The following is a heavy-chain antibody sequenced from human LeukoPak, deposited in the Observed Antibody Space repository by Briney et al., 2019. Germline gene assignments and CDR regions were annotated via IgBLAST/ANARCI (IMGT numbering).Heavy chain of an antibody. CDR1: GGSISSSSYY. J-gene: IGHJ4*02. D-gene: IGHD6-19*01. CDR2: IYYSGST. CDR3: ARDRGFGAVAGRNLPSYFDY. V-gene: IGHV4-39*07. Sequence: SETLSLTCTVSGGSISSSSYYWGWIRQPPGRGLEWIGNIYYSGSTYYNPSLKSRVTMSVDKSKNQFSLRLSSVTAADTAVYYCARDRGFGAVAGRNLPSYFDYWGQGTLVTVSS.